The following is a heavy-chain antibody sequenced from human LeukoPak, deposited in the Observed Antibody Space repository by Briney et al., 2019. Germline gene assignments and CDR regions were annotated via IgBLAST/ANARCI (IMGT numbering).Heavy chain of an antibody. V-gene: IGHV4-34*01. CDR2: ISHSGST. D-gene: IGHD2-15*01. Sequence: SETLSLTCAVSGGSLIDYYWSWIRQPPGKGLEWIGEISHSGSTRYSPSLKSRVTVSVDTSNDQFSLNLTSVTAADTAVYYCARELRGYYYYMDVWGKGTTVTVSS. CDR3: ARELRGYYYYMDV. CDR1: GGSLIDYY. J-gene: IGHJ6*03.